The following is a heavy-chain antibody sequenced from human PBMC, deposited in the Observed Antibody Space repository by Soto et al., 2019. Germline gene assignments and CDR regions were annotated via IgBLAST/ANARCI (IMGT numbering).Heavy chain of an antibody. J-gene: IGHJ4*02. CDR2: IYYSGST. D-gene: IGHD1-26*01. V-gene: IGHV4-59*01. Sequence: RSLPCTVSGVSISSYYWSWIRQPPGKGLEWIGCIYYSGSTNYNPSLRSRVTLSVDTSKNQFSLRLRSVTTADTSVYYCARESGSYDPLDYWGQGTLVTVSS. CDR3: ARESGSYDPLDY. CDR1: GVSISSYY.